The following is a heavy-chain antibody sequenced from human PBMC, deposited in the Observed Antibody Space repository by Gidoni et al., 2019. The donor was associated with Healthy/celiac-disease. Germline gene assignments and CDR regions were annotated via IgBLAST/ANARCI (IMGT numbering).Heavy chain of an antibody. V-gene: IGHV3-33*01. CDR3: AREVYYYDSSGPGGGAFDI. J-gene: IGHJ3*02. CDR1: GFTFSSFG. Sequence: QVQLVESGGGVVQPGRSLRLSCAASGFTFSSFGMHWVRQAPGKGLEWVAVIWYDGSNKYYADSVKGRFTISRDNSKNTLYLQMNSLRAEDTAVYYCAREVYYYDSSGPGGGAFDIWGQGTMVTVSS. D-gene: IGHD3-22*01. CDR2: IWYDGSNK.